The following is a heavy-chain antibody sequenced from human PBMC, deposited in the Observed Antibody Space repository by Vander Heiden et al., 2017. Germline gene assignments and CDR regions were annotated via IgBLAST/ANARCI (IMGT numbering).Heavy chain of an antibody. J-gene: IGHJ5*02. CDR3: GRFYVLTTTKWFDP. Sequence: QVQLQESGPGLVKPSETLSLTCTVSGGSISSYYWSWIRQPPGKGLEWIGYIYYSGSTNYNPSFKSRVTISVDTSKNQFSLKLRSLPAADTAVYYCGRFYVLTTTKWFDPWLHGSLVTDSS. CDR2: IYYSGST. V-gene: IGHV4-59*01. CDR1: GGSISSYY. D-gene: IGHD3-10*02.